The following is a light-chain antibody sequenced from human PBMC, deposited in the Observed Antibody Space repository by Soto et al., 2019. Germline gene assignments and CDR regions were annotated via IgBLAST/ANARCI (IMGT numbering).Light chain of an antibody. V-gene: IGKV1-27*01. CDR2: GAS. J-gene: IGKJ4*01. Sequence: DIQMTQSPSSLSASVGDRVTITCRASHDISNYLDWYQQKPGKVPKLLIYGASTLHSGVPSRFSGSGSVTDFTLTISRLQPGDVATYYCQTYNSAPLTFGGGTKVEI. CDR3: QTYNSAPLT. CDR1: HDISNY.